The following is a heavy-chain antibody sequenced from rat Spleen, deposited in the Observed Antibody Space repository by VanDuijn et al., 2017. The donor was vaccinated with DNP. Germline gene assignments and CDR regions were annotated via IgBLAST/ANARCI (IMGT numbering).Heavy chain of an antibody. J-gene: IGHJ2*01. CDR1: GYSITSCCR. CDR3: TRGDILRSFDY. V-gene: IGHV3-3*01. CDR2: INSAGSI. D-gene: IGHD1-6*01. Sequence: VQLQESGPGLVEPSQSLSLTCSVTGYSITSCCRWTWIRKFPGHKLEWMGYINSAGSIEYNPSLKGRISITSDPSKNQFFLQVNSVTTDDTATYYCTRGDILRSFDYWGQGVMVTVSS.